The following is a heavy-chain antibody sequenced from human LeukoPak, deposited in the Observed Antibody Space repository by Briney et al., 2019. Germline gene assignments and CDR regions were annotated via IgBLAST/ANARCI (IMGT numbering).Heavy chain of an antibody. CDR1: GFTFSSYS. CDR3: ARSIPRIAARLIDY. D-gene: IGHD6-6*01. J-gene: IGHJ4*02. CDR2: ISSSSSTI. Sequence: PGGSLRLSCAASGFTFSSYSMNWVRQAPGKELEWVSYISSSSSTIYYADSVKGRFTISRDNAKNSLYLQMNSLRAEDTAVYYCARSIPRIAARLIDYWGQGTLVTVSS. V-gene: IGHV3-48*01.